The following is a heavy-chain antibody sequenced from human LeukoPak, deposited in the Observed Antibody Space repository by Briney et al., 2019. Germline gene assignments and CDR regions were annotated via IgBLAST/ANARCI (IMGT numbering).Heavy chain of an antibody. V-gene: IGHV3-23*01. J-gene: IGHJ4*02. D-gene: IGHD6-19*01. Sequence: GGSLRLSCAASGFTFSTYGMNWVRQAPGKGLEWVSAISGRDGNTYYADSVKGRFTISRDNSKNTLYLQMDSLRAEDTAVYYCARDFRGQWLVYFDYWGQGTLVTVSS. CDR3: ARDFRGQWLVYFDY. CDR1: GFTFSTYG. CDR2: ISGRDGNT.